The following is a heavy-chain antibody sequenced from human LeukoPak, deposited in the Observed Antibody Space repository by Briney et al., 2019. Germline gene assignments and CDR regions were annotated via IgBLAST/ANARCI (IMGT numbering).Heavy chain of an antibody. CDR3: ARGPLAVAGSSFDY. Sequence: ASVKVSCKASGYTFTSYDINWVRQATGQGLEWMGWMNPNSGNTGCAQKFQGRVTITRNTSISTAYMELSSLRSEDTAVYYCARGPLAVAGSSFDYWGQGTLVTVSS. D-gene: IGHD6-19*01. J-gene: IGHJ4*02. CDR2: MNPNSGNT. V-gene: IGHV1-8*03. CDR1: GYTFTSYD.